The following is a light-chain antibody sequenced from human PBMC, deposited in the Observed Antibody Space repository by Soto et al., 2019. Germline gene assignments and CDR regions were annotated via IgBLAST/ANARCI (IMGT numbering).Light chain of an antibody. CDR3: QQRTNWLT. J-gene: IGKJ3*01. CDR2: DAS. V-gene: IGKV3-11*01. CDR1: QNVSTY. Sequence: EVVWTECPATLSLSPGERVTLSCRASQNVSTYLAWYQQKPGQAPRLLIYDASNRATGIPARFSGSGSGTDFTLTISSLEPEDFAVYYCQQRTNWLTFGPGTKVDIK.